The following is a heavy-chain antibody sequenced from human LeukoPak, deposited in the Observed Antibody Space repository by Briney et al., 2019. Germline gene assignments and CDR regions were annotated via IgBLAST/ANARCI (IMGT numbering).Heavy chain of an antibody. CDR2: IYYSGST. Sequence: SETLSLTCTVSGGSISSGGYYWSWIRQHPGKGLEWIGYIYYSGSTYYNPSLKSRVTISVDTSKNQFSLKLNSVTAADTAVYYCASGGTLYSGYDYGHYFDYWGQGTLVTVSS. J-gene: IGHJ4*02. D-gene: IGHD5-12*01. CDR1: GGSISSGGYY. CDR3: ASGGTLYSGYDYGHYFDY. V-gene: IGHV4-31*03.